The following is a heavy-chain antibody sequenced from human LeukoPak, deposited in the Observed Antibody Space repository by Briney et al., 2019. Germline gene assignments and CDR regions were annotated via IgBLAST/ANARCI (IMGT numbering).Heavy chain of an antibody. V-gene: IGHV3-30*03. CDR2: ISYDGSNK. CDR3: ARRPIKYYYYGMDV. CDR1: GFTFSSYG. Sequence: GGSLRLSCAASGFTFSSYGMHWVRQAPGKGLEWVAVISYDGSNKYYADSVKGRFTISRDNSKNTLYLQMNSLRAEDTAVYYCARRPIKYYYYGMDVWGQGTTVTVSS. J-gene: IGHJ6*02.